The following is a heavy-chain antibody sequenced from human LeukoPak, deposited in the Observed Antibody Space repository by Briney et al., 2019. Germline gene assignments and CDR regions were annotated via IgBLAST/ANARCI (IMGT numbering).Heavy chain of an antibody. CDR2: IYYSGST. Sequence: SETLSLTCSVSGGSISSYYWSWIRQPPGKGLEWIGYIYYSGSTNYNPSLKSRVTISVDTSKNQFSLKLSSVTAADTAVYYCAREAPPSAMDVWGQGTTVSVSS. CDR1: GGSISSYY. V-gene: IGHV4-59*01. J-gene: IGHJ6*02. CDR3: AREAPPSAMDV.